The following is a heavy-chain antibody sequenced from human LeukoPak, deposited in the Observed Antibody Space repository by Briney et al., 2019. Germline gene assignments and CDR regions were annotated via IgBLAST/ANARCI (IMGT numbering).Heavy chain of an antibody. V-gene: IGHV4-59*01. CDR1: GGSISSYY. CDR2: IYYSGST. CDR3: AGSLWFGDIPDPSYFDY. D-gene: IGHD3-10*01. Sequence: SETLSLTCTVSGGSISSYYWSWIRQPPGQGLGWIGYIYYSGSTNYNPSLKSRVTISVDTSKNQFSLTLSSVTAADTAVYYCAGSLWFGDIPDPSYFDYWGQGTLVTVSS. J-gene: IGHJ4*02.